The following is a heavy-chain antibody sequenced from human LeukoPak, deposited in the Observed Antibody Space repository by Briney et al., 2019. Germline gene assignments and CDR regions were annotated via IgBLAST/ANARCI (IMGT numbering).Heavy chain of an antibody. Sequence: ASVKVSCKASGYTFTSYYMHWVRQAPGQGLEWMGIINPTGGDTRYAQKFQGRVTMTRDASTSTVYMELRSLGSEDTAVYYCARDLDAYSDSFLFAYWGQGTLVTVSS. D-gene: IGHD1-26*01. CDR2: INPTGGDT. J-gene: IGHJ4*02. CDR1: GYTFTSYY. V-gene: IGHV1-46*01. CDR3: ARDLDAYSDSFLFAY.